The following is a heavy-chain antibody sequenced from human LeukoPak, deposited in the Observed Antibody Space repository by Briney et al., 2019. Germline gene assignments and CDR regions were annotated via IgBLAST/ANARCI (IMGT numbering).Heavy chain of an antibody. V-gene: IGHV3-23*01. D-gene: IGHD4-17*01. Sequence: GGSLRLSCAASGFTFSSYAMSWVRQARGKGVEGVSGFSVSDANTYYADSVKGRFTISRDNSKNTLYLQINSLRAEDTAVYYCAEDPSVYYGDYIIRWGQGTLVIVSS. CDR3: AEDPSVYYGDYIIR. CDR2: FSVSDANT. J-gene: IGHJ4*02. CDR1: GFTFSSYA.